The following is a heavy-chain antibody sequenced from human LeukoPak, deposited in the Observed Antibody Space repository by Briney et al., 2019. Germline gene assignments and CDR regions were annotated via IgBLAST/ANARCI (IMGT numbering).Heavy chain of an antibody. CDR1: GYTFTGYY. J-gene: IGHJ4*02. CDR3: ARDRADAWTFDY. V-gene: IGHV1-2*02. Sequence: ASVKVSCKASGYTFTGYYMHWVRQAPGQGLEWMGWINPNSGGTNYAQKFQGRVTMTRDTSISTAYMELSRLRSDDTAVYYCARDRADAWTFDYWGQGTLVTVSS. CDR2: INPNSGGT. D-gene: IGHD1-1*01.